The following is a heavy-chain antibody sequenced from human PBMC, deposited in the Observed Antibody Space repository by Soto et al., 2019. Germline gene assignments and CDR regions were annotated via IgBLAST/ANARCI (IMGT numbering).Heavy chain of an antibody. CDR3: ARDLEQLGPQSNWFDP. J-gene: IGHJ5*02. D-gene: IGHD6-6*01. Sequence: SQTLSLTCAISGDSVSSNSAAWNWIRQSPSRALEWLGRTYYRSKWYNDYAVSVKSRITINPDTSKNQFSLQLNSVTPEDTAVYYCARDLEQLGPQSNWFDPWGQGTLVTVSS. V-gene: IGHV6-1*01. CDR2: TYYRSKWYN. CDR1: GDSVSSNSAA.